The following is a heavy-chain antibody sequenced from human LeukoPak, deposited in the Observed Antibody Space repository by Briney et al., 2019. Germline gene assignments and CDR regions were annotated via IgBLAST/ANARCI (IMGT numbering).Heavy chain of an antibody. CDR2: ISGSGGNT. CDR3: AKDLYADYADDY. Sequence: GGSLRLSCAASGFSFSDYAMNWVRQAPGKGLEWVSVISGSGGNTYYADSVKGRFTISRDNSRNTLYLQMNSLRAEDTAVYYCAKDLYADYADDYWGQGTLVTVSS. D-gene: IGHD4-17*01. CDR1: GFSFSDYA. V-gene: IGHV3-23*01. J-gene: IGHJ4*02.